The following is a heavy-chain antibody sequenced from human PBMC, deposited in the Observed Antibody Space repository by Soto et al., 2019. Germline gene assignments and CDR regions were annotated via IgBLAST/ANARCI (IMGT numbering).Heavy chain of an antibody. D-gene: IGHD3-16*01. CDR2: ISGSGGST. J-gene: IGHJ5*02. V-gene: IGHV3-23*01. CDR3: AKGGELWGPSWFDP. CDR1: GFTFGGYA. Sequence: PGGSQRLSYAASGFTFGGYAVSWVRQAPGKGLEWVSAISGSGGSTYYADSVKGRFTISRDNSKNTLYLQMNSLRAEDTAVYYCAKGGELWGPSWFDPWGQGTLVTVSS.